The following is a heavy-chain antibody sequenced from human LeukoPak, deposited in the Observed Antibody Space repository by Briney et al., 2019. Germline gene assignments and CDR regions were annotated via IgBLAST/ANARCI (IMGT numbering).Heavy chain of an antibody. CDR3: AREQWLDY. CDR1: GFTFSNYG. J-gene: IGHJ4*02. V-gene: IGHV3-33*01. Sequence: GGSRRLSCAASGFTFSNYGMHWVRQAPGKGLEWVAVIWYDGSNKYYSDSVRGRFTISRDNSKNTLYLQMNSLRAEDTAVYYCAREQWLDYWGQGTLVTVSS. D-gene: IGHD6-19*01. CDR2: IWYDGSNK.